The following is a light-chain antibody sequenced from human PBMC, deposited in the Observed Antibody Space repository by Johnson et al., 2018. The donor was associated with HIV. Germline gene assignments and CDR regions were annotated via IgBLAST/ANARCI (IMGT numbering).Light chain of an antibody. CDR1: GSNIGSHY. Sequence: QSVLTQPPSVSAAPGQRVTISCSGRGSNIGSHYVSWYQQLPGRAPKLLIYDNNKRPSGIPDRFSGSKSGTSATLGITGLQTGDEADYYCGTWDSSLSAYVVGTGTKVTVL. CDR3: GTWDSSLSAYV. V-gene: IGLV1-51*01. CDR2: DNN. J-gene: IGLJ1*01.